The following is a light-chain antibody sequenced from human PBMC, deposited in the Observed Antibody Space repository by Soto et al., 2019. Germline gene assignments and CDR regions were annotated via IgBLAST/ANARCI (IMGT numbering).Light chain of an antibody. Sequence: EIVLTQSPATLSLSPGERATLSCMTSQSVGRNLAWYQQKPGQAPRLLMYDTSNRATGIPARFSGSGSGTDFTLTINTLEPEDFGVYYCQTRSNWPLTFGGGTKVEIK. CDR1: QSVGRN. CDR3: QTRSNWPLT. V-gene: IGKV3-11*01. J-gene: IGKJ4*01. CDR2: DTS.